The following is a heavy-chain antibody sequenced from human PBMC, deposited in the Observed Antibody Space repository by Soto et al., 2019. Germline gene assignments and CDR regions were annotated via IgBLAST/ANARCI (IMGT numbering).Heavy chain of an antibody. CDR3: AREGAIAAAGTWWFDP. Sequence: QVQLVESGGGVVQPGRSLRLSCAASGFTFSSYGMHWVRQAPGKGLEWVAVIWYDGSNKYYADSVKGRFTISRDNSKNTLYLQMNSLRAEDTAVYYCAREGAIAAAGTWWFDPWGQGTLVTVSS. CDR1: GFTFSSYG. J-gene: IGHJ5*02. V-gene: IGHV3-33*01. CDR2: IWYDGSNK. D-gene: IGHD6-13*01.